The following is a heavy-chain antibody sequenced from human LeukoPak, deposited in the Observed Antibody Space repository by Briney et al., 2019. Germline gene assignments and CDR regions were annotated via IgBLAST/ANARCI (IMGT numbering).Heavy chain of an antibody. Sequence: PSETLSLTCTVSGGSISSSSYYWGWIRQPPGKGLEWIGEINHSGSTNYNPSLKSRATISVDTSKNQFSLKLSSVTAADTAVYYCARAPGYSSGRGWFDYWGQGTLVTVSS. J-gene: IGHJ4*02. CDR2: INHSGST. D-gene: IGHD6-19*01. V-gene: IGHV4-39*07. CDR3: ARAPGYSSGRGWFDY. CDR1: GGSISSSSYY.